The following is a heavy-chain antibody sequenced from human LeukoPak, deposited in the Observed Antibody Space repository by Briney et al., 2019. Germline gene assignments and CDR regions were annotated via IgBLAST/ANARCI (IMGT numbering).Heavy chain of an antibody. CDR3: ARVRGIQLPFDY. J-gene: IGHJ4*02. V-gene: IGHV3-20*04. D-gene: IGHD5-18*01. CDR2: INWNGGST. Sequence: GGSLRLSCAASGFTFDDYGMSWVRQAPGKGLEWVSGINWNGGSTGYADSVKGRFTISRDNAKNSLYLQMNSLRAEDMALYYCARVRGIQLPFDYWGQGTLVTVSS. CDR1: GFTFDDYG.